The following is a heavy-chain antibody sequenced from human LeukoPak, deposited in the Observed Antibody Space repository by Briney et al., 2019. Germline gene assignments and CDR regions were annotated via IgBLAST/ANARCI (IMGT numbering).Heavy chain of an antibody. Sequence: SETLSLTCTVSGGSISSYYWSWIRQPAGKGLEWIGRIYTSGSTNYNPSLKSRVTMSVDTSKNQFSLKLSSVTAADTAVYYCARAYNSGTYSWFDPWGQGTLVSVSS. CDR1: GGSISSYY. CDR2: IYTSGST. J-gene: IGHJ5*02. V-gene: IGHV4-4*07. D-gene: IGHD1-26*01. CDR3: ARAYNSGTYSWFDP.